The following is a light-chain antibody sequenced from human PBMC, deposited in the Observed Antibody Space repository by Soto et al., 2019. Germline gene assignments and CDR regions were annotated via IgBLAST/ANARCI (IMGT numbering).Light chain of an antibody. CDR3: QKYGSAPFR. Sequence: DIQMTQSPSSLSASVGDRVSITCRASQGISNYLAWYQQKPGKVPKLLIYGASTLQSGVPSRFSGSGSGTDFSLTISSLHVEGGSTYSCQKYGSAPFRFGPGAKVDVK. CDR1: QGISNY. V-gene: IGKV1-27*01. CDR2: GAS. J-gene: IGKJ3*01.